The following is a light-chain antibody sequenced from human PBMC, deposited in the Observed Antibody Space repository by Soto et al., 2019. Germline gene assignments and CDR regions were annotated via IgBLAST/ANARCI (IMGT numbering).Light chain of an antibody. CDR3: QSYDTSLSGVI. J-gene: IGLJ2*01. V-gene: IGLV1-40*01. Sequence: QSVLTQPPSVSGAPGQRVTISCTGSSSNIGAGYDVYWYQRLPGTAPKLLIYTNSNRPSGVPDRFSGSKSGTSASLAITGLQAEDEADYYCQSYDTSLSGVIFGGGTKVTVL. CDR1: SSNIGAGYD. CDR2: TNS.